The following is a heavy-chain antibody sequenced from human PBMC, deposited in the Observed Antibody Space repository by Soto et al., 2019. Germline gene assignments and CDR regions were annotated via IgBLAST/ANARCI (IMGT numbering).Heavy chain of an antibody. D-gene: IGHD3-16*01. CDR2: IYYSGST. J-gene: IGHJ4*02. V-gene: IGHV4-61*01. Sequence: LSLTCTVSGGSVSSGHFYWSWIRQPPGKGLEWIGYIYYSGSTKYNPSLRSRVTILVDTSKNQFSLKLTSVTPEDTAVYYCAREFPYYVSSDSYLDYWGQGALVTVSS. CDR1: GGSVSSGHFY. CDR3: AREFPYYVSSDSYLDY.